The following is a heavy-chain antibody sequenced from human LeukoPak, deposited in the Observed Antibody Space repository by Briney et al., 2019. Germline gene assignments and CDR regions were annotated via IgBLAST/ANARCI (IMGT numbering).Heavy chain of an antibody. Sequence: GRSLRLSCAASGFTFSSYGMHWVRQAPGKGLEWVAVISYDGSNKYYADSVKGRFTISRDNSKNTLYLQMNSLRAGDTAVYYCAKGGYFDWLFPGYWGQGTLVTVSS. CDR3: AKGGYFDWLFPGY. J-gene: IGHJ4*02. D-gene: IGHD3-9*01. CDR1: GFTFSSYG. V-gene: IGHV3-30*18. CDR2: ISYDGSNK.